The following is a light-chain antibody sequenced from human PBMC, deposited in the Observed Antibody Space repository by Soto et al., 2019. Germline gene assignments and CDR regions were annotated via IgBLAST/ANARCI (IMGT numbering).Light chain of an antibody. J-gene: IGKJ1*01. V-gene: IGKV3-20*01. CDR2: GAS. CDR1: QSVSSSY. Sequence: EIVLTQSPGTLSLSPGERATLSCRASQSVSSSYLAWYQQKPGQAPRLLIYGASSRATGIPDRFSGSGSGTDFTLTISRLEPEDFAVSYCQQYGSSSTWTFGQGTKVEIK. CDR3: QQYGSSSTWT.